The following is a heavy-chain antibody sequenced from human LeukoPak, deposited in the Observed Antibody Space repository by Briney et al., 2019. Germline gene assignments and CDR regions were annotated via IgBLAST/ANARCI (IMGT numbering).Heavy chain of an antibody. Sequence: ASVKVSCKASGYTFTGYYMHWVRQAPGQGLEWMGWINPNSGGTNYAQNFQGRVTMTRDTSISTAYMELSRLRSDDTAVYYCARSPVAAAGTACWGQGTLAPVSS. CDR1: GYTFTGYY. J-gene: IGHJ4*02. D-gene: IGHD6-13*01. CDR2: INPNSGGT. V-gene: IGHV1-2*02. CDR3: ARSPVAAAGTAC.